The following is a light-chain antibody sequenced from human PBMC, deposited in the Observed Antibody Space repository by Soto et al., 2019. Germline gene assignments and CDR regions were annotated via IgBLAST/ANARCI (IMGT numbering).Light chain of an antibody. Sequence: DIQMTQSPSSLSVSVGDRVTITCRASQGITNYFAWYQQKPGQVPKLLIYAVSTLQSGVPSRFSGSGSGTDFTVTISSLQPEDVATYYCQEYNSALGLYTFGQGTKLEIK. J-gene: IGKJ2*01. V-gene: IGKV1-27*01. CDR1: QGITNY. CDR2: AVS. CDR3: QEYNSALGLYT.